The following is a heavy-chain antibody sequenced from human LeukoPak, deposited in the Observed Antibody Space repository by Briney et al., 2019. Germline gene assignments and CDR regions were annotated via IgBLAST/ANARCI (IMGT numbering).Heavy chain of an antibody. Sequence: GGSLRLSCAASGFTFSSYSMNWVRQAQGKGLEWVSYISSSSSTIYYADSVKGRFTISRDNAKNSLYLQMNSLRAEDTAVYYCARDSPYESRFDIWGQGTMVTVSS. CDR2: ISSSSSTI. J-gene: IGHJ3*02. CDR1: GFTFSSYS. D-gene: IGHD3-3*01. V-gene: IGHV3-48*01. CDR3: ARDSPYESRFDI.